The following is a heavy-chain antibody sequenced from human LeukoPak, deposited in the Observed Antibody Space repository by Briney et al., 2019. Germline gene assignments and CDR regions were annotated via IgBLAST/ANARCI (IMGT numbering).Heavy chain of an antibody. D-gene: IGHD3-22*01. Sequence: GGSLRLSCAASGFTLSSYAMSWVRQAPGKGLEWVSAISGSGGSTYYADSVKGRFTISRDNSKNTLYLQMNSLRAEDTAVYYCAKLGFEYDSSGYLAYYFDYWGQGTLVTVSS. CDR3: AKLGFEYDSSGYLAYYFDY. V-gene: IGHV3-23*01. J-gene: IGHJ4*02. CDR2: ISGSGGST. CDR1: GFTLSSYA.